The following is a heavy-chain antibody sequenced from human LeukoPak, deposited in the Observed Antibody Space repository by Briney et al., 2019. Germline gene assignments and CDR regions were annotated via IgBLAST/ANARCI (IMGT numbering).Heavy chain of an antibody. CDR3: ARSAGLYYFDY. D-gene: IGHD3-16*01. CDR1: GYSISSGYY. CDR2: IYHSGST. V-gene: IGHV4-38-2*02. J-gene: IGHJ4*02. Sequence: SETLSLTCTVSGYSISSGYYWGWIRQPPGKGLEWIGSIYHSGSTYYNPSLRSRVTISVDTSKNQFSLKLSSVTAADTAVYYCARSAGLYYFDYWGQGTLVTVSS.